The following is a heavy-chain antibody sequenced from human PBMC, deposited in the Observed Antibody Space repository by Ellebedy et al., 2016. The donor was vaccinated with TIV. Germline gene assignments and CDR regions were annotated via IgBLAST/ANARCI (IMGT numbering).Heavy chain of an antibody. J-gene: IGHJ4*02. Sequence: SETLSLTCAVYGGSFSGYYWSWIRQPPGKGLEWIGEINHSGSTNYNPSLKSRVTVSVDTSKNQFSLKLSSVTAADTAVYYCARLILRGYRIDYWGQGTLVTVSS. CDR3: ARLILRGYRIDY. CDR2: INHSGST. CDR1: GGSFSGYY. V-gene: IGHV4-34*01. D-gene: IGHD5-18*01.